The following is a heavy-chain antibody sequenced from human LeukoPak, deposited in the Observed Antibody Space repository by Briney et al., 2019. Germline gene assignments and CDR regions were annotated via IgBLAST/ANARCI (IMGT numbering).Heavy chain of an antibody. CDR2: ISYDGSNK. CDR1: GFTFSSYV. CDR3: ARDQIMVTTILDYYYGMDV. V-gene: IGHV3-30-3*01. J-gene: IGHJ6*02. Sequence: PGRSLRLSCAASGFTFSSYVMHWVRQAPGKGLEWVAAISYDGSNKSYADSVKGRFTISRDNSKNTLYLQMNSLRAEDTAVYYCARDQIMVTTILDYYYGMDVWGQGTLVTVSS. D-gene: IGHD2-21*02.